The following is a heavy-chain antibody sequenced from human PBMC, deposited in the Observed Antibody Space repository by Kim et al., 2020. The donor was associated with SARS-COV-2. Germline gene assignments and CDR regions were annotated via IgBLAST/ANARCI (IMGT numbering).Heavy chain of an antibody. J-gene: IGHJ6*02. V-gene: IGHV3-15*01. CDR3: TTLRKFCRDSSCYYFSYGMDV. Sequence: GGSLRLSCAVSSFSLTNVWMNWVRQAPGKGLEWVGRIKTKTDAETADYAAPVKGRFTISRDDSENTVSLQMTSLKTDDTAVYYCTTLRKFCRDSSCYYFSYGMDVWGQGTTVTVSS. D-gene: IGHD3-22*01. CDR2: IKTKTDAETA. CDR1: SFSLTNVW.